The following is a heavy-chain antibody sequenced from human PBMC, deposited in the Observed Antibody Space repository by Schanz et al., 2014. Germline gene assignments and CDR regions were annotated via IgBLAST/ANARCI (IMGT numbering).Heavy chain of an antibody. J-gene: IGHJ4*02. CDR3: AKQIHYDILTVTRN. Sequence: EVQLVESGGGLVKPGGSLRLSCEASEFTFSSYKMNWVRQAPGKGLEWVSSISSSSSYIYYADSMKGRFTISRDNAKNSLYLQMNSLRAEDTAVYYCAKQIHYDILTVTRNWGQGTLVTVSS. CDR1: EFTFSSYK. D-gene: IGHD3-9*01. CDR2: ISSSSSYI. V-gene: IGHV3-21*04.